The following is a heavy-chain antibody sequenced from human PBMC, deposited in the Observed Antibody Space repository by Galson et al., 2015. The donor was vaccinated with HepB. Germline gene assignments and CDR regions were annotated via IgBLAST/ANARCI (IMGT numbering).Heavy chain of an antibody. D-gene: IGHD3-10*01. CDR2: INPNSGGT. CDR1: GYTFTGDY. J-gene: IGHJ6*02. CDR3: AREPRDYYYGMVV. V-gene: IGHV1-2*02. Sequence: SVKVSCKASGYTFTGDYMHWVRQAPGQGLEWMGWINPNSGGTNYAQKFQGRVTMTRDTSISTAYMELSRLRSDDTDVYYCAREPRDYYYGMVVWGQGTTVTVSS.